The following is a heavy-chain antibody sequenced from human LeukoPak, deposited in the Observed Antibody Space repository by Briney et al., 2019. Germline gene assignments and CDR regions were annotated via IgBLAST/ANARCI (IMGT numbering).Heavy chain of an antibody. J-gene: IGHJ4*02. CDR2: IWFDGSSK. CDR1: GFTFSSFA. V-gene: IGHV3-33*01. CDR3: ARGFYRVRHDQSTCYFVH. D-gene: IGHD3-16*02. Sequence: GGSLRLSCATSGFTFSSFAMHWVRQAPGKGLEWLALIWFDGSSKNYTDSVEGRFTISRDNSKNTLFLQMNSLRAEDTAVYYCARGFYRVRHDQSTCYFVHWGQGTLVTVSS.